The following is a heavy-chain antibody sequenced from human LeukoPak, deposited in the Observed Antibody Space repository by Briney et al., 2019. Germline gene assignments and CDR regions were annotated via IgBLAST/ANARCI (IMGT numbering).Heavy chain of an antibody. J-gene: IGHJ4*02. CDR1: GFTFSSYA. Sequence: PGGSLRLSCAASGFTFSSYAMSWVRQAPGKGLEWVSAISGSGGSTYYADSVKGRFTISRDNSKNTLYLQMNSLRAEDTAVYYCAKGNYDILTGYYPDHFDYWGQGTLVTVSS. CDR3: AKGNYDILTGYYPDHFDY. D-gene: IGHD3-9*01. CDR2: ISGSGGST. V-gene: IGHV3-23*01.